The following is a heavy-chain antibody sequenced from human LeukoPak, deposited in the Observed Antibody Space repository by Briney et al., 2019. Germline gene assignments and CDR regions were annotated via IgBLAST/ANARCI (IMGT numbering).Heavy chain of an antibody. D-gene: IGHD3-9*01. CDR3: ARGMSATYYDILTGYSHPPFDY. CDR1: GYTFTGYY. V-gene: IGHV1-2*04. J-gene: IGHJ4*02. CDR2: INPNSGGT. Sequence: ASVKVSCTASGYTFTGYYMHWVRQAPGQGLEWMGWINPNSGGTNYAQKFQGWVTMTRDTSISTAYMELSRLRSDDTAVYYCARGMSATYYDILTGYSHPPFDYWGQGTLVTVSS.